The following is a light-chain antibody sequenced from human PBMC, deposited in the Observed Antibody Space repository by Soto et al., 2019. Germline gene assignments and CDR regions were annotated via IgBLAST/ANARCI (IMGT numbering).Light chain of an antibody. V-gene: IGKV3-11*01. CDR3: QQRSNDMYT. CDR2: DAS. CDR1: QSVSSY. J-gene: IGKJ2*01. Sequence: EIVLTQSPATLSLSPGERVTLSCRASQSVSSYLAWYQQQPGQAPRLLIYDASNRTTGIPARFSGSGSGTDFTLTISSLEPEDSAVYYCQQRSNDMYTYCQGTKLEI.